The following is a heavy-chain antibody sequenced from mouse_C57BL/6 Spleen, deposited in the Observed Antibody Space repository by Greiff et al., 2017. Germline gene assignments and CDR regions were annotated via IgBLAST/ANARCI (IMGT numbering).Heavy chain of an antibody. CDR1: GYTFTSYW. CDR3: ARDGTGFAY. CDR2: IYPGDGDT. Sequence: QVQLQQPGAELVKPGASVKLSCKASGYTFTSYWMQWVKQRPGQGLEWIGQIYPGDGDTNYNGKFKGKATLTADKSSSTAYMQLSSLTSEDSAVYFCARDGTGFAYWGQGTLVTVSA. J-gene: IGHJ3*01. D-gene: IGHD3-3*01. V-gene: IGHV1-80*01.